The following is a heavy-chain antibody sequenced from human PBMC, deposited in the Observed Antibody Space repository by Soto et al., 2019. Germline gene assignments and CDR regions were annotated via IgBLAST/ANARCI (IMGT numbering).Heavy chain of an antibody. V-gene: IGHV3-23*01. CDR1: GFPFSNYA. CDR3: SSTITSCSYYDY. D-gene: IGHD2-15*01. J-gene: IGHJ4*02. CDR2: IGVSGAPT. Sequence: QSGGSLRLSCAASGFPFSNYAMNLVRQAPGKGLEWVSTIGVSGAPTYYADSVRGRFTISRDNSKNTLYLQMNSLRDEDTAVYFCSSTITSCSYYDYCCPGPLVTFSS.